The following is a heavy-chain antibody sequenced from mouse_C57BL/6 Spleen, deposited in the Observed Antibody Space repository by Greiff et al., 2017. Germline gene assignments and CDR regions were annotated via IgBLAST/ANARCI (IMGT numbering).Heavy chain of an antibody. V-gene: IGHV1-64*01. D-gene: IGHD1-1*01. Sequence: QVQLQQPGAELVKPGASVKLSCKASGYTFTSYWMHWVKQRPGQGLEWIGMIHPNSGSTNYNEKFKSKATLTVDKSSSTAYMQLSSLTSEDSAVYYCARLRITTVVGDYWGQGTTLTVSS. J-gene: IGHJ2*01. CDR1: GYTFTSYW. CDR3: ARLRITTVVGDY. CDR2: IHPNSGST.